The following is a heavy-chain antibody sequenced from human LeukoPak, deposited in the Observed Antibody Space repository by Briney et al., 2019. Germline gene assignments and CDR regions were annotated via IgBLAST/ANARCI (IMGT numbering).Heavy chain of an antibody. CDR2: TYYRSMWYN. J-gene: IGHJ5*02. CDR1: GDSVSSNSVT. Sequence: SQTLSLTCAISGDSVSSNSVTWNWVRQSPSRGLEWLGRTYYRSMWYNDYAVSVRGRITVNPDTSKNQFSLHLNSVTPEDTAVYYCARRLTQYDCFDPWGQGILVTVSS. CDR3: ARRLTQYDCFDP. V-gene: IGHV6-1*01. D-gene: IGHD2-2*01.